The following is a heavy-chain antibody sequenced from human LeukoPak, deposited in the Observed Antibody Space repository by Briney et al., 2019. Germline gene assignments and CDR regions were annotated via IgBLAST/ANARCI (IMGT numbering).Heavy chain of an antibody. D-gene: IGHD3/OR15-3a*01. V-gene: IGHV4-39*01. Sequence: SETLSLTCTVSGGSMTNSTYYWGWIRQPPGKGLEWIGSIYYSGSTYYNASLKSQVSISIDTSKNQFSLKLTSVTAADTAVYYCARQTGSGLFILPGGQGTLVTVSS. J-gene: IGHJ4*02. CDR2: IYYSGST. CDR1: GGSMTNSTYY. CDR3: ARQTGSGLFILP.